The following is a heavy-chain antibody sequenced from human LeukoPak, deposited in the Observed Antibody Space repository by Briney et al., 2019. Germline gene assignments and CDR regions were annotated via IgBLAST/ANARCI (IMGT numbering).Heavy chain of an antibody. CDR2: ISDDGSQK. V-gene: IGHV3-30*18. CDR1: GFTFGAYA. D-gene: IGHD3/OR15-3a*01. J-gene: IGHJ6*02. Sequence: PGGSLRLSCAASGFTFGAYAMDWVRQAPGKGLEWVAVISDDGSQKYYADSVKGRFTISRDNSEKTVFLHMNSLRTEDTAVYYCAKERFGTGYSYYYYEGMDVWGLGTTVTVSS. CDR3: AKERFGTGYSYYYYEGMDV.